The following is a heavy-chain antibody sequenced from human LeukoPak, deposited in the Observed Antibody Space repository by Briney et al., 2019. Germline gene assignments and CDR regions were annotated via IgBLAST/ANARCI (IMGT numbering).Heavy chain of an antibody. V-gene: IGHV3-23*01. CDR3: AKGDVVVPAAARRYYFDY. Sequence: PGGSLRLSCAASGFTFSSYAMSWVRQAPGKGLEWVPAISGSGGSTYYADSVKGRFTISRDNSKNTLYLQMNSLRAEDTAVYYCAKGDVVVPAAARRYYFDYWGQGTLVTVSS. J-gene: IGHJ4*02. CDR1: GFTFSSYA. CDR2: ISGSGGST. D-gene: IGHD2-2*01.